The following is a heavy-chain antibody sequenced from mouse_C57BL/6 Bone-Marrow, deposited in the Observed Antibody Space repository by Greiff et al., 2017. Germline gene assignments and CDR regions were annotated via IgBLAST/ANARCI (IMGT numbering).Heavy chain of an antibody. D-gene: IGHD1-1*01. Sequence: QVQLQQPGAELVKPGASVTLSCKASGYTFTSYWMHWVKQRPGRGLEWIGRIDPNSGGTKYTEMFTSKATLTVDTPSSTAYMQLSSLASEDSAVYYGASRPPPVGRWYCDVWGAGTTVTVSS. J-gene: IGHJ1*01. CDR1: GYTFTSYW. V-gene: IGHV1-72*01. CDR3: ASRPPPVGRWYCDV. CDR2: IDPNSGGT.